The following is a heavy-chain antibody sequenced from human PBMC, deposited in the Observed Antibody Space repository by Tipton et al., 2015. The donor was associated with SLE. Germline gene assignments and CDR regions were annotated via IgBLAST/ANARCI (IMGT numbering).Heavy chain of an antibody. D-gene: IGHD1-1*01. V-gene: IGHV4-59*11. CDR2: IYYSGST. CDR3: ARSTNWNSAAYYFDL. J-gene: IGHJ4*02. CDR1: GGSISSHY. Sequence: TLSLTCTVSGGSISSHYWSWIRQPPGKGLEWIGYIYYSGSTNYNPSLKSRVTISVDTSKNQFSLKLSSVTAADTAVYYCARSTNWNSAAYYFDLWGQGTLVTVSS.